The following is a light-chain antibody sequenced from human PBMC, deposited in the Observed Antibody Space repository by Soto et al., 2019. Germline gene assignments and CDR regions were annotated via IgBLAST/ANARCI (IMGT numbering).Light chain of an antibody. CDR1: QSVSSSF. Sequence: EIVLTQSPGTLSLSPGERATLSCRASQSVSSSFLAWYQQKPGQPPRLLIYGTSSRATGIPERFSGSGSGTYFTLSISRLVPEDFAVYYCQHYRSSWTFGRGTKVEVK. CDR3: QHYRSSWT. CDR2: GTS. J-gene: IGKJ1*01. V-gene: IGKV3-20*01.